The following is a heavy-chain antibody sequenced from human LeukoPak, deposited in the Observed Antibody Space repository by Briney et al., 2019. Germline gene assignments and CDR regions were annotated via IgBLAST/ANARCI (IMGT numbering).Heavy chain of an antibody. J-gene: IGHJ3*02. D-gene: IGHD6-13*01. CDR1: GFTFDDYA. V-gene: IGHV3-9*01. CDR3: AKDKEETLVSNAFDI. Sequence: GGSLRLSCAASGFTFDDYAMHWVRQAPGKGLEWVSGISWNSGSIGYADSVEGRFTISRDNAKNSLYLQMNSLRAEDTALYYCAKDKEETLVSNAFDIWGQGTMVTVSS. CDR2: ISWNSGSI.